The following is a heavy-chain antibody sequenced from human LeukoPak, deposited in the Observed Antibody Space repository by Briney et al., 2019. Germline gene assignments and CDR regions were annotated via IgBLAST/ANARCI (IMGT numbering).Heavy chain of an antibody. Sequence: PSETLSLTCTVSGGSISSYYWSWIRQPPGKGLEWIGYIYYSGNTNYNPSLKSRVTMSVDTSKNQFSLKLSSVTAADTAVYYCARGSGWYYHWGQGTLVTVSS. CDR3: ARGSGWYYH. J-gene: IGHJ5*02. D-gene: IGHD6-19*01. CDR1: GGSISSYY. CDR2: IYYSGNT. V-gene: IGHV4-59*01.